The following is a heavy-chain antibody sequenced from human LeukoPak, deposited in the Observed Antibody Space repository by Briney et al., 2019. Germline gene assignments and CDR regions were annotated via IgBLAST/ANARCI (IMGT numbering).Heavy chain of an antibody. J-gene: IGHJ4*02. CDR2: IKQDGSEK. V-gene: IGHV3-7*01. CDR1: GFTLSAYS. Sequence: PGGSLRLSCAASGFTLSAYSMTWVRQAPGKGLEWVANIKQDGSEKYYVDSVKGRFTISRDNAKNSLYLQMNSLRAEDTAVYYCAREASSGWIDYWGQGTLVTVSS. D-gene: IGHD6-19*01. CDR3: AREASSGWIDY.